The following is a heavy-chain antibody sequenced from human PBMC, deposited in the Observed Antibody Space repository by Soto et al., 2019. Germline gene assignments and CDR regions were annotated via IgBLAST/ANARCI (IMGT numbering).Heavy chain of an antibody. CDR3: ARDAGYNWNYVWHNWFDP. CDR2: IIPIFGTA. Sequence: QVQLVQSGAEVKKPGSSVKVSCKASGGTFSSYAISWVRQAPGQGLEWMGGIIPIFGTANYAQKFQGRVTSTADESTSTAHMELSSLRAEDTAVYYCARDAGYNWNYVWHNWFDPWGQGTLVTVSS. J-gene: IGHJ5*02. CDR1: GGTFSSYA. V-gene: IGHV1-69*01. D-gene: IGHD1-7*01.